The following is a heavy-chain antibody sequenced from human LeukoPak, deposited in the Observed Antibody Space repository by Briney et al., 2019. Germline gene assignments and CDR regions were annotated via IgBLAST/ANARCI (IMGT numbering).Heavy chain of an antibody. Sequence: SGGSLRLSCAASGFRFSDYTMTWVRQAPGKGPEWVSAIGGRGGSTYYADSLGGRFTISRDNSKDMLYLQMNSLRAEDTAVYYCAKDHARVLRYFDWLLPSFDYWGQGTLVTVSS. CDR2: IGGRGGST. V-gene: IGHV3-23*01. CDR3: AKDHARVLRYFDWLLPSFDY. CDR1: GFRFSDYT. D-gene: IGHD3-9*01. J-gene: IGHJ4*02.